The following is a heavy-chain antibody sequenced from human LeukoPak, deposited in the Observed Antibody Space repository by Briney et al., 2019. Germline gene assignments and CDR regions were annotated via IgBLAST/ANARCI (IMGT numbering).Heavy chain of an antibody. CDR2: ISPSGST. V-gene: IGHV4-34*01. Sequence: SETLSLTCAVYGGSFSDYYWSWIRQPPGKGLEWIGEISPSGSTNYSPSLKSRVTMSVDTSKNQFSLKLSSVTAADTAVCFCAGVGYSFVLNDLSRTGLWALPPKFPHHMDRWDKGTTGTVSS. CDR1: GGSFSDYY. CDR3: AGVGYSFVLNDLSRTGLWALPPKFPHHMDR. D-gene: IGHD5-18*01. J-gene: IGHJ6*03.